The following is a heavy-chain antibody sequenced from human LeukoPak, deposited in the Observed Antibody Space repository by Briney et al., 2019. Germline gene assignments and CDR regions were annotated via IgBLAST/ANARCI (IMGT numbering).Heavy chain of an antibody. CDR3: AKEGAITMIVVVIHYFDY. CDR1: VFTFSSYS. J-gene: IGHJ4*02. Sequence: GGSLRLSCAASVFTFSSYSMRWVRQAQRKGQEWVSAISGSGGSTYYADSVKGRFTISRDNSKNTLYLQMNSLRAEDTAVYYCAKEGAITMIVVVIHYFDYWGQGTLVTVSS. D-gene: IGHD3-22*01. V-gene: IGHV3-23*01. CDR2: ISGSGGST.